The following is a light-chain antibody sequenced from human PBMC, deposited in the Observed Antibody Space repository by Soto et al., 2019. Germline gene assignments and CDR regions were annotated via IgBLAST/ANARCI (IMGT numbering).Light chain of an antibody. CDR1: SSDVGGYNY. Sequence: QSALTQPASVSGSPGQSITISCTGTSSDVGGYNYVSWYQQHPGKAPKLLIYDVSNRPLGASNRFSGSKSGNTASLTISGLQAEDEADYYCSSYTGSTTLHYVFGTGTKVTVL. J-gene: IGLJ1*01. CDR3: SSYTGSTTLHYV. V-gene: IGLV2-14*01. CDR2: DVS.